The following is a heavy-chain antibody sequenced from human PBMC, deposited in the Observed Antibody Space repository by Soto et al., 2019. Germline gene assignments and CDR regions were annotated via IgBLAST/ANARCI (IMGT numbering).Heavy chain of an antibody. CDR3: ARDGAYYYDSSGYFVGGNYYYGMDV. D-gene: IGHD3-22*01. V-gene: IGHV3-30-3*01. Sequence: GGALRLSCAASGFTFSSYAMHWVRQAPGKGLEWVAVISYDGSNKYYADSVKGRFTISRDNSKNTLYLQMNSLRAEDTAVYYCARDGAYYYDSSGYFVGGNYYYGMDVWGQGTTVTVSS. CDR1: GFTFSSYA. J-gene: IGHJ6*02. CDR2: ISYDGSNK.